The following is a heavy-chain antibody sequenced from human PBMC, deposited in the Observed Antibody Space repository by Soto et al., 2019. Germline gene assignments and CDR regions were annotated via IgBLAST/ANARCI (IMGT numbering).Heavy chain of an antibody. V-gene: IGHV1-3*01. Sequence: ASVKVSCKASGYTFTSYAMHWVRQAPGQRLEWMGWINAGNGNTKYSQKLQGRVTITRDTSASTTYMELSSLRSEDMAVFYCVRAYCSSTSCSNWFDPWGQGTLVTVSS. CDR1: GYTFTSYA. J-gene: IGHJ5*02. CDR3: VRAYCSSTSCSNWFDP. D-gene: IGHD2-2*01. CDR2: INAGNGNT.